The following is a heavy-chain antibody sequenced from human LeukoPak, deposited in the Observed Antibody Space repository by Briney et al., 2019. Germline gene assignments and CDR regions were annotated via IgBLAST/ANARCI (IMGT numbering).Heavy chain of an antibody. J-gene: IGHJ4*02. D-gene: IGHD5-24*01. CDR2: ISTHGGTT. V-gene: IGHV3-64*01. Sequence: GGSLRLSCAASGFTFSTYNMHWVRQAPGKGLECVSAISTHGGTTYYANSVKGRFTISRDNSKNTLYLQMGSLRPEDMAVYYRARRGDGYNYDYWGQGTLVTVSS. CDR1: GFTFSTYN. CDR3: ARRGDGYNYDY.